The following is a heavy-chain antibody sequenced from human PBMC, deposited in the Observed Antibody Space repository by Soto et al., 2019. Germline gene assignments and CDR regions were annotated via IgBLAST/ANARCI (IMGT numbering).Heavy chain of an antibody. J-gene: IGHJ6*03. CDR1: GYSFTSYW. CDR2: IYPGDSDT. V-gene: IGHV5-51*01. CDR3: ARGSGIAVAGTRNYYYYMDV. Sequence: GESLKISCKGSGYSFTSYWIGWVRQMPGKGLEWMGIIYPGDSDTRYSPSFQGQVTISADKSISTAYLQWSSLKASDTAMYYCARGSGIAVAGTRNYYYYMDVWGKGTTVTVSS. D-gene: IGHD6-19*01.